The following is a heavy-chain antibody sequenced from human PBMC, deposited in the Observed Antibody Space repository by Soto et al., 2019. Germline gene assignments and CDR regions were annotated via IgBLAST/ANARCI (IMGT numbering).Heavy chain of an antibody. J-gene: IGHJ6*02. Sequence: PSETLSLTCTVSGGSISSYYWSWIRQPPGKGLEWIGYIYYSGSTNYNPSLKSRVTISVDTSKNQFSLKLSSVTAADTAVYYCARDSGGRGSRFPAGYSYGMDVSGQGTTVTVS. CDR1: GGSISSYY. V-gene: IGHV4-59*01. CDR2: IYYSGST. D-gene: IGHD3-10*01. CDR3: ARDSGGRGSRFPAGYSYGMDV.